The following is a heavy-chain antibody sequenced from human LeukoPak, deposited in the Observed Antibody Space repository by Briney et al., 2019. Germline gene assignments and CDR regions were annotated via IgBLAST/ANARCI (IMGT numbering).Heavy chain of an antibody. V-gene: IGHV3-48*01. CDR3: ARIDYYGSGSQGAH. Sequence: GGSLRLSCAASGFTFSSYSMNWVRQARGKGLEWVSYISSSSSSIYYADSVKGRFTISRDNAKKSLYLQMNSLRAEDTAVYYCARIDYYGSGSQGAHWGQGTLVTVSS. J-gene: IGHJ4*02. D-gene: IGHD3-10*01. CDR1: GFTFSSYS. CDR2: ISSSSSSI.